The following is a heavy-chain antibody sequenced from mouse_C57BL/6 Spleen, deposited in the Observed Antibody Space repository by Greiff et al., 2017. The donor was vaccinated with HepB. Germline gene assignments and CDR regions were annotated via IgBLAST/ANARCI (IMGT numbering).Heavy chain of an antibody. V-gene: IGHV5-16*01. CDR2: INYDGSST. CDR3: ARRGDPYAMDY. D-gene: IGHD2-13*01. Sequence: DVHLVESEGGLVQPGSSMKLSCTASGFTFSDYYMAWVRQVPEKGLEWVANINYDGSSTYYLDSLKSRFIISRDNAKNILYLQMSSLKSEDTATYYCARRGDPYAMDYWGQGTSVTVSS. CDR1: GFTFSDYY. J-gene: IGHJ4*01.